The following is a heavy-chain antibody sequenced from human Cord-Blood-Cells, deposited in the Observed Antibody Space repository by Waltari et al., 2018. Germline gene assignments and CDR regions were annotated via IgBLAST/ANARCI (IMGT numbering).Heavy chain of an antibody. CDR2: IYTSGST. Sequence: QVQLQESGPGLVKPSETLSLTCTVSGGSISSYYWSWIRQPAGKGLEWIGRIYTSGSTNYHPSLKSRVTMSVDTSKNQFSLKLSSVTAADTAVYYCARDVEYCGGDCYYYYYYYMDVWGKGTTVTVSS. CDR3: ARDVEYCGGDCYYYYYYYMDV. CDR1: GGSISSYY. J-gene: IGHJ6*03. V-gene: IGHV4-4*07. D-gene: IGHD2-21*01.